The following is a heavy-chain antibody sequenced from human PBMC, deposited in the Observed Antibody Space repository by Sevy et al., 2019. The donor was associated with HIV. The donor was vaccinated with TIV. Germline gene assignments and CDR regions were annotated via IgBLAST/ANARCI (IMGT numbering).Heavy chain of an antibody. Sequence: ASVKVSCKASAYNFIGYYIHWVRQAPGQGLEWIGRINPTSGGTKYAHKFQGRVTVTIDMSVSTAHMELTRLTSDDTAIYYCAGQTSGWYDWFDPWGPGTLVTVSS. CDR1: AYNFIGYY. CDR2: INPTSGGT. D-gene: IGHD6-19*01. J-gene: IGHJ5*02. V-gene: IGHV1-2*06. CDR3: AGQTSGWYDWFDP.